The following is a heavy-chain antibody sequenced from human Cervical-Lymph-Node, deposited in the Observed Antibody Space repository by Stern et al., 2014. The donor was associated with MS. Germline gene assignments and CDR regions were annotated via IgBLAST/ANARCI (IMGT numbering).Heavy chain of an antibody. Sequence: QVQLVQSGAEVKKPGASVEVSCKASGYTFTDHYIHWVRQAPGQGLEWMGVINPSGGSTTHAKKFQGSVTMTRDSSTSTVHMELSSLRSEDTAVYYCARGTGYSYYFDYWGQGTLVTVSS. V-gene: IGHV1-46*01. CDR1: GYTFTDHY. CDR3: ARGTGYSYYFDY. CDR2: INPSGGST. J-gene: IGHJ4*02. D-gene: IGHD3/OR15-3a*01.